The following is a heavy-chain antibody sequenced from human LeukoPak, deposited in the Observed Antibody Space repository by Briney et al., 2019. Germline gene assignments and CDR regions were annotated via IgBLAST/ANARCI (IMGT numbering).Heavy chain of an antibody. J-gene: IGHJ4*01. D-gene: IGHD6-19*01. CDR1: GYTFSNYG. Sequence: EASVKVSCKTSGYTFSNYGISWVRQAPGQGLEWMGWIGRDGDDRKYAAKVQGRVTMTKDTSTSTAYMELRSLTSDDTAVYYCVRGMAVAGIYLYWGQGTLVTVSS. V-gene: IGHV1-18*01. CDR3: VRGMAVAGIYLY. CDR2: IGRDGDDR.